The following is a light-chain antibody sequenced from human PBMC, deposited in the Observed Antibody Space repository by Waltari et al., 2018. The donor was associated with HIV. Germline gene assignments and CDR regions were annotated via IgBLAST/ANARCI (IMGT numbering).Light chain of an antibody. CDR1: QAINND. CDR2: GAS. Sequence: IVMTQSPANLSVSPGDRATLSCRASQAINNDLAWYQQKPGQAPRLLIYGASTRASGFPARFSGSGSGTDFTLIINSLQSEDFAIYYCQQYNDWPGTFGQGTKVEIK. J-gene: IGKJ1*01. CDR3: QQYNDWPGT. V-gene: IGKV3-15*01.